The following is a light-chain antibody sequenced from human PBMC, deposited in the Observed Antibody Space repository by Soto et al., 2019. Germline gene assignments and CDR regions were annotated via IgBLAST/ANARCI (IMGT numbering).Light chain of an antibody. J-gene: IGKJ1*01. V-gene: IGKV3-15*01. CDR3: QQYNNWLS. CDR2: GAS. Sequence: EIVMTQSPATLSVSPGERATLSYRASQSVSSNLAWYQQKPGQAPRLLIYGASTRATGIPARFSGSGSGTEFTLTISSLQSEDFAVYFCQQYNNWLSFGQGTGVEIK. CDR1: QSVSSN.